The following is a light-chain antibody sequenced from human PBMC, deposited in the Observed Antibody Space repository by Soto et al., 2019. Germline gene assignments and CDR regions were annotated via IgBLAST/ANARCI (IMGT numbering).Light chain of an antibody. J-gene: IGKJ4*01. CDR2: QAS. CDR1: QSLNTW. Sequence: GARVTIPCRASQSLNTWLAWYQQKPGKAPKLLIYQASNLEDGVPSRFSGSGSGTEFTLTISSLQPDDFATYYCQQYNTYLLTFGGGTKVEIK. V-gene: IGKV1-5*03. CDR3: QQYNTYLLT.